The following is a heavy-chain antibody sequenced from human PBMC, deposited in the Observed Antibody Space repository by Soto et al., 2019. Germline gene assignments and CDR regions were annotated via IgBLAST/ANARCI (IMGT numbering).Heavy chain of an antibody. V-gene: IGHV3-74*01. D-gene: IGHD5-18*01. CDR1: GFTFSSYW. J-gene: IGHJ6*02. CDR2: INSDGSST. CDR3: ARVDTAMPPHYYYYYGMDV. Sequence: SLRLSCAASGFTFSSYWMHWVRQAPGKGLVWVSRINSDGSSTSYADSVKGRFTISRDNAKNTLYLQMNSLRAEDTAVYYCARVDTAMPPHYYYYYGMDVWGQGTTVTVSS.